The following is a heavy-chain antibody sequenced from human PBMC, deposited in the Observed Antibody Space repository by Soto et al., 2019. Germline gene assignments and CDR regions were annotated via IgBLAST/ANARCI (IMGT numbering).Heavy chain of an antibody. CDR2: ISYAGSNK. CDR1: GFTFSSYG. D-gene: IGHD4-17*01. V-gene: IGHV3-30*18. Sequence: QVQLVESGGGVVQPGRSLRLSCAASGFTFSSYGMHWVRQAPGKGLEWVAVISYAGSNKYYADSVKGRFTISRDNSKNTLYLQMNSLRAEDKAVYYCANDYDGDYVGFLDDFDYWGQGTLVTVSS. CDR3: ANDYDGDYVGFLDDFDY. J-gene: IGHJ4*02.